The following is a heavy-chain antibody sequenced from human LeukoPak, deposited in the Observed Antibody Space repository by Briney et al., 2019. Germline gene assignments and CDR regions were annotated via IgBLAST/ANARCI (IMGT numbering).Heavy chain of an antibody. CDR1: GYTFTGYY. V-gene: IGHV1-2*02. J-gene: IGHJ4*02. CDR3: AKGTYYYESGMDY. Sequence: ASVKVSCKASGYTFTGYYMHWVRQAPGQGLEWMGWINPNSGGTNYAQKFQGRVTMTRNTSITTAYMELSSLRSEDTAVYYCAKGTYYYESGMDYWGQGTLVTVSS. CDR2: INPNSGGT. D-gene: IGHD3-22*01.